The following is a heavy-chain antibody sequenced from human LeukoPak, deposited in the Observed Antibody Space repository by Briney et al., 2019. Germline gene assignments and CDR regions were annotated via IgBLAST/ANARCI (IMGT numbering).Heavy chain of an antibody. CDR2: IYYSGST. CDR3: ARQKAVAGEIHY. Sequence: PSETLSLTCTVSGGSISSSSYYWGCIRQPPGKGLEWIGSIYYSGSTYYNPSLKSRVTISVDTSKNQFSLKLSSVTAADTAVYYCARQKAVAGEIHYWGQGTLVTVSS. J-gene: IGHJ4*02. V-gene: IGHV4-39*01. D-gene: IGHD6-19*01. CDR1: GGSISSSSYY.